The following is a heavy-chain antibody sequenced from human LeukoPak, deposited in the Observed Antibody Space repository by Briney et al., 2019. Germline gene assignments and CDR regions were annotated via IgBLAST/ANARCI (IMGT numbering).Heavy chain of an antibody. Sequence: PSETLSLTCTVSGGSISSYYWSWIRQPAGKGLEWIGRIYTSGSTNYNPSLKSRVTTSVDTSKNQFSLKLSSVTAADTAVYYCARSEIAAAGSVYYYYYMDVWGKGTTVTVSS. J-gene: IGHJ6*03. CDR3: ARSEIAAAGSVYYYYYMDV. CDR1: GGSISSYY. CDR2: IYTSGST. D-gene: IGHD6-13*01. V-gene: IGHV4-4*07.